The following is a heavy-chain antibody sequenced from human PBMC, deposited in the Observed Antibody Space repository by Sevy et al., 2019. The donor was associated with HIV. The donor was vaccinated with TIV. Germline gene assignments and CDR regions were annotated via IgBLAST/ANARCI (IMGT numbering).Heavy chain of an antibody. Sequence: SETLSLTCTVSGGSISSGGYYWSWIRQHPGKGLEWIGYIYYSGSTYYNPSLKSRVTISVDTSKNQFSLKLSSVTAADTAVYYCAGAWPPPPLFDYWGQGTLVTVSS. CDR1: GGSISSGGYY. J-gene: IGHJ4*02. CDR2: IYYSGST. V-gene: IGHV4-31*03. CDR3: AGAWPPPPLFDY.